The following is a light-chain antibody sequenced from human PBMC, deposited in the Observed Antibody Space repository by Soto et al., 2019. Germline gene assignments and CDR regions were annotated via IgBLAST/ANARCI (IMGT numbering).Light chain of an antibody. V-gene: IGKV3-20*01. Sequence: EIVLTQSPGTLSLSPGERATLSCRASQRISSRYLAWYQQKPGQAPRLLISGASTRATGIRDRFSGSGSGTDFTHTISRLEPEDFGVYFCQRYGSSPPFTFGQGTKVEI. CDR1: QRISSRY. CDR2: GAS. J-gene: IGKJ2*01. CDR3: QRYGSSPPFT.